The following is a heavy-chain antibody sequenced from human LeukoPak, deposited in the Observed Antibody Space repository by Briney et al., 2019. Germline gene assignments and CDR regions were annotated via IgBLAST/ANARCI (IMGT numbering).Heavy chain of an antibody. D-gene: IGHD6-13*01. CDR1: GGSISSYY. CDR3: ARHGYSSSWSYYYYGMDV. CDR2: IYYSGST. Sequence: SETLSLTCTISGGSISSYYWSWIRQPPGKGLEWIGYIYYSGSTNYNPSLKSRVTMSVDTSKNQFSLKLSSVTAADTAVYYCARHGYSSSWSYYYYGMDVWGQGTTVTVSS. V-gene: IGHV4-59*08. J-gene: IGHJ6*02.